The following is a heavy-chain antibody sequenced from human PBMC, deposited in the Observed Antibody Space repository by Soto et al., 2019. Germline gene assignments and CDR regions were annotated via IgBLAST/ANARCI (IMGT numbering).Heavy chain of an antibody. CDR1: GGSFSGYY. V-gene: IGHV4-34*01. D-gene: IGHD6-6*01. J-gene: IGHJ4*02. CDR2: TNHSGST. CDR3: ASRRPSRVAARPLYYFDY. Sequence: SETLSLTCAVYGGSFSGYYWSWIRQPPGKGLEWIGETNHSGSTNYNPSLKSRVTISVDTSKNQFSLKLSSVTAADTAVYYCASRRPSRVAARPLYYFDYWGQGTLVTVSS.